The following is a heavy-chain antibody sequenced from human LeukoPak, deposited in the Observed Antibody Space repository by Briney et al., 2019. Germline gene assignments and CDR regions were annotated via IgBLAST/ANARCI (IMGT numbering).Heavy chain of an antibody. D-gene: IGHD3-16*02. J-gene: IGHJ4*02. CDR2: ISAYNGNT. Sequence: ASVTVSCKASGYTLTSYGISWVRQAPGQGLEWMGWISAYNGNTNYAQKLQGRVTMTTDTSTSTAYMELRSLRSDDTAVYYCARVGVWGSYRYLESYFDYWGQGTLVTVSS. CDR3: ARVGVWGSYRYLESYFDY. V-gene: IGHV1-18*01. CDR1: GYTLTSYG.